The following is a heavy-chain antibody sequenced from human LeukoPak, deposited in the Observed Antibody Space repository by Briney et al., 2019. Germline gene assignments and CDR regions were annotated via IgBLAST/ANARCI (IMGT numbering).Heavy chain of an antibody. D-gene: IGHD5-24*01. J-gene: IGHJ5*01. V-gene: IGHV4-59*08. CDR3: ARQASDGYNYGPFDS. CDR1: GGSISSYY. Sequence: PSGTLSLTCTVSGGSISSYYWSWIRQPPGKGLEWIGYIYYSGSNQYNPSLKSRVTISVDTSKNQFSLKLSSVTAADTAVYFCARQASDGYNYGPFDSWGQGTLVTVSS. CDR2: IYYSGSN.